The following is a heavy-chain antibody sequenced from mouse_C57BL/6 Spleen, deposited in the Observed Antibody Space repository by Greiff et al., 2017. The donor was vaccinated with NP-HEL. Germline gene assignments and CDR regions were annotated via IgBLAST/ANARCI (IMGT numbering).Heavy chain of an antibody. CDR1: GYSFTGYY. CDR3: ARSGNYPYY. CDR2: INPSTGGT. Sequence: EVQLHQSGPELVKPGASVKISCKASGYSFTGYYMNWVKQSPEKSLEWIGEINPSTGGTTYNQKFKAKATLTVDKSSSTAYMQLKSLTSEDSAVYYCARSGNYPYYWGQGTTLTVSS. J-gene: IGHJ2*01. D-gene: IGHD2-1*01. V-gene: IGHV1-42*01.